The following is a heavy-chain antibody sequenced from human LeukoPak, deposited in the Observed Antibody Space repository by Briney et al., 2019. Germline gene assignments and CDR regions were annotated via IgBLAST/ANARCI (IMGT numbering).Heavy chain of an antibody. CDR2: IYYSGST. Sequence: SETLSLTCTVSGGSISSSSYYWGWIRQPPGKGLEWIGSIYYSGSTYYSPSLKSRVTISVDTSKNQFSLRLSSVTAADTAVYYCARGGSRTWDYYYSYYMDVWGKGTTVTVSS. CDR1: GGSISSSSYY. V-gene: IGHV4-39*07. J-gene: IGHJ6*03. D-gene: IGHD2-2*01. CDR3: ARGGSRTWDYYYSYYMDV.